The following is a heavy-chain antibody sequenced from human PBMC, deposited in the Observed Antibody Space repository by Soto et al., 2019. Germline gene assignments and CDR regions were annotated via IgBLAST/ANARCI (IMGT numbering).Heavy chain of an antibody. Sequence: SETLSLTCAVSGFSISSGHYWGWMRQPPGKGLEWIGTTHHSGDTYYSPSLKSRVTTSVDTSKNWVSLNLNSVTAADTAVYFCTLRDEVTSYYINHWGRGMLVTVSS. CDR1: GFSISSGHY. D-gene: IGHD2-21*02. V-gene: IGHV4-38-2*01. CDR2: THHSGDT. J-gene: IGHJ4*02. CDR3: TLRDEVTSYYINH.